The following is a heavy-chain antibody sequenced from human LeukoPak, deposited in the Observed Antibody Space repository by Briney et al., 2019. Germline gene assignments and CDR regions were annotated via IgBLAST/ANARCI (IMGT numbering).Heavy chain of an antibody. J-gene: IGHJ5*02. V-gene: IGHV4-61*02. CDR3: ARAGYSYGFDWFDP. CDR2: IYTSGST. Sequence: SETLSLTCTVSGGSISSGSYYWSWIRQPAGKGLEWIGRIYTSGSTNYNPSLKSRVTISVHTSKNQFSLKLSSVTAADTAVYYCARAGYSYGFDWFDPWGQGTLVTVSS. CDR1: GGSISSGSYY. D-gene: IGHD5-18*01.